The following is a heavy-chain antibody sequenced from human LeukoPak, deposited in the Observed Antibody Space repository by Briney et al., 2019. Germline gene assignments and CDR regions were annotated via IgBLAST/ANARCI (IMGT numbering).Heavy chain of an antibody. D-gene: IGHD3-22*01. CDR2: IIPIFGTA. J-gene: IGHJ4*02. CDR3: ARDDGTYYYDSSGYGFDY. CDR1: GGTFSSYA. V-gene: IGHV1-69*05. Sequence: SVKVSCKASGGTFSSYAISWVRQAPGQGLEWMGGIIPIFGTANYAQKFQGRVTITTDESTSTAYMELSSLRSEDAAAYYCARDDGTYYYDSSGYGFDYWGQGTLVTVSS.